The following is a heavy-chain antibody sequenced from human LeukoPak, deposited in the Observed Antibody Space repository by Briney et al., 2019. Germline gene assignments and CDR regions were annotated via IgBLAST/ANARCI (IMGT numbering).Heavy chain of an antibody. D-gene: IGHD3-10*01. CDR1: GFAFKNAW. CDR3: TTDSHGV. J-gene: IGHJ4*02. V-gene: IGHV3-15*01. CDR2: IKRKTEGATT. Sequence: GGSLRLSCAASGFAFKNAWMSWVRQAPGKGLEWLGLIKRKTEGATTDYSAPVKGRFTISRDDSENTLYLQMSSLKTEDTAVYYCTTDSHGVWGQGTLVTVSS.